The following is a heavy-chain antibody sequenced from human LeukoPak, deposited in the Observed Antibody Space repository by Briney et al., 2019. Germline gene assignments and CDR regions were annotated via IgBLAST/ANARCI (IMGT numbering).Heavy chain of an antibody. J-gene: IGHJ4*02. D-gene: IGHD3-10*01. CDR1: GFTFSSYG. V-gene: IGHV3-33*01. Sequence: PGGSLRLSCAASGFTFSSYGMHWVRQAPGKGLEWVAVIWYGGSNKYYADSVKGRFTISRDNSKNTLYLQMNSLRAEDTAVYYCARDRYYGSGRGFDYWGQGTLVTVSS. CDR2: IWYGGSNK. CDR3: ARDRYYGSGRGFDY.